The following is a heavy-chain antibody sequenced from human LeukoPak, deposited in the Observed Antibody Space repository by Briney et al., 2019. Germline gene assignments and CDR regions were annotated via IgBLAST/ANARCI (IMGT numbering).Heavy chain of an antibody. Sequence: ASVKVSCKASGYTFTSYGISWVRQAPGQGLEWMGGIIPIFGTANYAQKFQGRVTITADESTSTAYMELSSLRSEDTAVYYCARALTLTTPHIFDYWGQGTLVTVSS. CDR3: ARALTLTTPHIFDY. D-gene: IGHD4/OR15-4a*01. V-gene: IGHV1-69*13. J-gene: IGHJ4*02. CDR1: GYTFTSYG. CDR2: IIPIFGTA.